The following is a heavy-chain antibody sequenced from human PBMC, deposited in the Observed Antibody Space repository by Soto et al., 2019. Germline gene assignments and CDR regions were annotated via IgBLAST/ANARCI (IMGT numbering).Heavy chain of an antibody. CDR3: VRDYYDGSASYGFEC. D-gene: IGHD3-22*01. V-gene: IGHV1-2*04. CDR1: GYVFTGYY. J-gene: IGHJ3*01. CDR2: INPKSGGA. Sequence: QVHLVQSGAEVKKPGASGKVSCKASGYVFTGYYIHWVRQAPGQGLEWTGWINPKSGGANIAQKFQVWVTLTRDTSISTTYMEVNRLTSNDTAVYYCVRDYYDGSASYGFECWGHGTPVTVSS.